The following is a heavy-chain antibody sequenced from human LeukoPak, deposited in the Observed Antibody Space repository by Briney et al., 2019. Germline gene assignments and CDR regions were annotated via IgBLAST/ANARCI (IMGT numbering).Heavy chain of an antibody. CDR2: ISYIVST. Sequence: SETLSLTCTVSGGSLSNYYCSWIRQPPGKGLEWIGYISYIVSTKYNPSLKSRVTISEDTSKKQFSLKLSSVTAADTAVYYCAGSYHYYMDVWGKGTTVTVSS. V-gene: IGHV4-59*01. CDR1: GGSLSNYY. J-gene: IGHJ6*03. CDR3: AGSYHYYMDV.